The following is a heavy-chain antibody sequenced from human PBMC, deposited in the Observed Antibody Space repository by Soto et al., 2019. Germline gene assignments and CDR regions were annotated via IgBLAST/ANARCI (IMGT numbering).Heavy chain of an antibody. CDR2: IYYSGST. V-gene: IGHV4-39*01. CDR1: GGSISSSSYY. D-gene: IGHD3-22*01. Sequence: PSETLSLTCTVSGGSISSSSYYWGWIRQPPGKGLEWIGSIYYSGSTYYNPSLKSRVTISVDTSKNQFSLKLSSVTAADTAVYYCASGYSSGYHTSFDYWGQGTLVTVSS. J-gene: IGHJ4*02. CDR3: ASGYSSGYHTSFDY.